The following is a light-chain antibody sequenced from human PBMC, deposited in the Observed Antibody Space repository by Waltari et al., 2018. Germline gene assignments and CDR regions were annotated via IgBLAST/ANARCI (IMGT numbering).Light chain of an antibody. J-gene: IGLJ2*01. V-gene: IGLV2-11*01. CDR3: CSYAGNYKFV. CDR1: NRDVGSDDS. CDR2: DAV. Sequence: QSVLTQPRSVSGSPGQSVPISCTGTNRDVGSDDSVSWYQQNAGKAPKLLIYDAVRRPSGVPYRFSGSKYGATASLTISGLQAEDEADYYCCSYAGNYKFVFGGGTKVTVL.